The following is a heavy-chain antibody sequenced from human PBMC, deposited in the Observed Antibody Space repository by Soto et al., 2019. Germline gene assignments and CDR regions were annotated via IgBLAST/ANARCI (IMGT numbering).Heavy chain of an antibody. D-gene: IGHD6-13*01. Sequence: GGSLRLSCAASGFTFSDYYMSWIRQAPGKGLEWVSYISSSGSTIYYADFVKGRFTISRDNAKNSLYLQMNSLRAEDTAVYYCARDLRGSSSWYAVDYFDYWGQGTLVTVAS. J-gene: IGHJ4*02. CDR3: ARDLRGSSSWYAVDYFDY. CDR2: ISSSGSTI. CDR1: GFTFSDYY. V-gene: IGHV3-11*01.